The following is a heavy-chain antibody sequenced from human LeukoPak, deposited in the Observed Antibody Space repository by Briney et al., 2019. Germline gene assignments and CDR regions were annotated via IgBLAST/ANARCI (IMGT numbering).Heavy chain of an antibody. D-gene: IGHD1-26*01. CDR1: GGSITSSSYY. Sequence: SETLSLTCTVSGGSITSSSYYWGWIRQPPGKGLEWIGSIYYSGSTYYNASLQSRVTISIDTSKNQFSLRLNSVTAADTAMYYCAKSGGYGLIDYWGQGTLVTVSS. CDR3: AKSGGYGLIDY. J-gene: IGHJ4*02. V-gene: IGHV4-39*01. CDR2: IYYSGST.